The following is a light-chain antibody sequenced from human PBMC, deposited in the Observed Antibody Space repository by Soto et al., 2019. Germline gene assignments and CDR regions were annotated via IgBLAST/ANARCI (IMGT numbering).Light chain of an antibody. J-gene: IGKJ2*01. CDR2: DAS. V-gene: IGKV3D-20*01. Sequence: EIILTQSPATLSLSPGERATLSCGARQTVSSSYLAWYQQKPGLAPRLLIYDASSRATGIPDRFSGSGSATDFTLTISRLEPEDFAVYYCQQYGSSPPYTFGQGTKLEIK. CDR3: QQYGSSPPYT. CDR1: QTVSSSY.